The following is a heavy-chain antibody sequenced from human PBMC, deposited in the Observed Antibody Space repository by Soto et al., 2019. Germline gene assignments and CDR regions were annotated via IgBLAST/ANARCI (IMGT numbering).Heavy chain of an antibody. V-gene: IGHV4-34*01. CDR3: ARLGDYYDSSGYYYEDY. CDR1: CGSFSGYY. Sequence: PSETLSLTCAVYCGSFSGYYWSWIRQPPGKGLEWIGEINHSGSTNYNPSLKSRVTISVDTSKNQFSLKLSSVTAADTAVYYCARLGDYYDSSGYYYEDYWGQGTLVTVPQ. D-gene: IGHD3-22*01. J-gene: IGHJ4*02. CDR2: INHSGST.